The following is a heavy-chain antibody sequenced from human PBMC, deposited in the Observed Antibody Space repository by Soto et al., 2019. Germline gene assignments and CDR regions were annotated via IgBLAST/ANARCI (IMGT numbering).Heavy chain of an antibody. CDR1: GFTFDDYA. D-gene: IGHD3-3*01. V-gene: IGHV3-43D*04. CDR3: AKDRQRFLEWLPQYYYGMDV. CDR2: ISWDGGST. Sequence: GGSLRLSCAASGFTFDDYAMHWVRQAPGKGLEWVSLISWDGGSTYYADSVKGRFTISRDNSKNSLYLQMNSLRAEDTALYYCAKDRQRFLEWLPQYYYGMDVWGQGTTVTVS. J-gene: IGHJ6*02.